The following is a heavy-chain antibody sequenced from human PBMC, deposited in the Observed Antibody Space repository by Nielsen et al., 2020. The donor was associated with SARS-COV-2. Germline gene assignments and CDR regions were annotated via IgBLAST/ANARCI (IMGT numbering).Heavy chain of an antibody. V-gene: IGHV4-59*02. CDR2: VHYTGTT. J-gene: IGHJ4*02. Sequence: SETLSLTCTVSGDFVSTSYWSWIRQPPGKGLEWIGYVHYTGTTNYNPSLKSRVTISVDTSKNQFSLKLSSVTAADTAVYYCARVGSSGYFRHYFDYWGQGTLVTVSS. D-gene: IGHD3-22*01. CDR3: ARVGSSGYFRHYFDY. CDR1: GDFVSTSY.